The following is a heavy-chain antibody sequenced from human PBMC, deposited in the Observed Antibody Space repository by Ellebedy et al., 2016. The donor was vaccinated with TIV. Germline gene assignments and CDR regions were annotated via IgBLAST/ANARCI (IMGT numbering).Heavy chain of an antibody. J-gene: IGHJ4*02. CDR3: ARANSGWPEYFDY. D-gene: IGHD5-12*01. Sequence: SETLSLXXAVYGGSFSGYYWSWIRQPPGKGLEWIGEINHSGSTNYNPSLKSRVTISVDTSKNQFSLKLNSVTAADTAVYYCARANSGWPEYFDYWGQGTPVTVSS. CDR1: GGSFSGYY. CDR2: INHSGST. V-gene: IGHV4-34*01.